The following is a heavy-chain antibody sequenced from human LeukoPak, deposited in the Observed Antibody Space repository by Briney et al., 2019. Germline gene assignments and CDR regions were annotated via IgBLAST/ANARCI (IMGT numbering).Heavy chain of an antibody. Sequence: GGSLRLSCAASGFAFSSDSMNWVRQAPGKGLEWVSSIGSSSSSIYYADSVKGRFTISRDNAKNSLYLQMNSLRAEDTAVYYCARSYVVVTAIDAFDIWGQGTMVTVSS. CDR2: IGSSSSSI. J-gene: IGHJ3*02. V-gene: IGHV3-21*01. CDR1: GFAFSSDS. CDR3: ARSYVVVTAIDAFDI. D-gene: IGHD2-21*02.